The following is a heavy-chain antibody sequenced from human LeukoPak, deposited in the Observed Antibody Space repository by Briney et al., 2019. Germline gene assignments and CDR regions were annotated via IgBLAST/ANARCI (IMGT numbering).Heavy chain of an antibody. V-gene: IGHV3-43*02. CDR3: AKEPHYYGSSGYY. D-gene: IGHD3-22*01. CDR1: GFTFDDYA. Sequence: GGSLRLSCAASGFTFDDYAMHWVRQAPGKGLEWVSLIGGDGDSTYYADSVKGRFTISRDNSKNSLYLQMNSLRTEDTALYYCAKEPHYYGSSGYYWGQGTLVTVSS. CDR2: IGGDGDST. J-gene: IGHJ4*02.